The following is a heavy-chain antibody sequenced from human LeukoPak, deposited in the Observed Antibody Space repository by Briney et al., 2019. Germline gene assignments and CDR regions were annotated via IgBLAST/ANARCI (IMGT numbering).Heavy chain of an antibody. CDR3: AREREGPYGYLDY. Sequence: SETLSLTCAVYGGSFSGYYWSWIRQPPGKGLEWIGEINHSGSTNYKSSLKSRVTISVDTSKNQFSLKLSSVTAADTAVYYCAREREGPYGYLDYWGQGTLVTVSS. CDR2: INHSGST. D-gene: IGHD4-17*01. CDR1: GGSFSGYY. V-gene: IGHV4-34*01. J-gene: IGHJ4*02.